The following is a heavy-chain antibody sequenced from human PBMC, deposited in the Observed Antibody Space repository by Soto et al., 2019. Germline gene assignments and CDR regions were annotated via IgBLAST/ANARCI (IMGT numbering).Heavy chain of an antibody. CDR1: GFPFSAFY. J-gene: IGHJ4*02. D-gene: IGHD6-19*01. Sequence: QVHLEESGGGLVKPGGSLRLSCAASGFPFSAFYMSWIRQTPGKGLEYISYISSSGTSANYADSVKGRFTISRDNAKNSLYLQMNSLRAEDTAVYYCARDRGAVTGQYFDYWGQGALVTVSS. CDR2: ISSSGTSA. V-gene: IGHV3-11*05. CDR3: ARDRGAVTGQYFDY.